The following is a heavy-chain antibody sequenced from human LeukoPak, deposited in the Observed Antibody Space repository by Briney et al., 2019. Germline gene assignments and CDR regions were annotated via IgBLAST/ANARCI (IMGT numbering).Heavy chain of an antibody. CDR3: ARDSPAAAGTSDY. D-gene: IGHD6-13*01. CDR1: GYTFTGYY. V-gene: IGHV1-2*02. CDR2: INPNRGGT. J-gene: IGHJ4*02. Sequence: GASVKGSCKASGYTFTGYYMHWVRQAPGQGLEWMGWINPNRGGTNSAQKFQGGVTMTRDTSISTAYMELSRLRSDDTAVYYCARDSPAAAGTSDYWGQGTLVTVSS.